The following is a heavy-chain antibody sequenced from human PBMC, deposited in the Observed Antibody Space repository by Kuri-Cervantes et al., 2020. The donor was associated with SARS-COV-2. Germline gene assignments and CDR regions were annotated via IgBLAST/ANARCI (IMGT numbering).Heavy chain of an antibody. CDR1: GFTFSSYS. D-gene: IGHD4-17*01. J-gene: IGHJ4*02. Sequence: GGSLRLSCAASGFTFSSYSMNWARQAHGKGLEWVALIPYDGGNTYYADSAQGRFTISSDNSEKTLYLEMNSLSAEDTAVYYCAKDGGEPYYGDYLYLDDWGQGNRVT. CDR2: IPYDGGNT. CDR3: AKDGGEPYYGDYLYLDD. V-gene: IGHV3-30*18.